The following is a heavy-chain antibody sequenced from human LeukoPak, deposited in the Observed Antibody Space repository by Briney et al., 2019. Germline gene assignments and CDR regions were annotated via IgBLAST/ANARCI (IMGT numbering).Heavy chain of an antibody. V-gene: IGHV3-30-3*01. CDR3: ARQVAGLDY. J-gene: IGHJ4*02. Sequence: GGSLRLSCAASGFIFSSYAVHWVRQAQGKGLEWVAFISFDGSNKYYADSVKGRFTISRDNSKNTLYLQMNSLRAEDTAVYYCARQVAGLDYWGQGTLVTVSS. D-gene: IGHD6-19*01. CDR2: ISFDGSNK. CDR1: GFIFSSYA.